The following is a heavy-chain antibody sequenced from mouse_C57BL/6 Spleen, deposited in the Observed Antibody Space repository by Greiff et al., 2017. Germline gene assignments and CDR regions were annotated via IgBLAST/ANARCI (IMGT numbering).Heavy chain of an antibody. D-gene: IGHD3-1*01. Sequence: QVQLQQPGAELVKPGASVKLSCKASGYTFTSYWMQWVKQRPGQGLEWIGEIDPSDSYTNYNQKFKGKATLTVDTSSSTAYMQLSSLTSEDSAVYYCARFDGRAMDYWGQGTSVTVSS. CDR2: IDPSDSYT. CDR1: GYTFTSYW. V-gene: IGHV1-50*01. CDR3: ARFDGRAMDY. J-gene: IGHJ4*01.